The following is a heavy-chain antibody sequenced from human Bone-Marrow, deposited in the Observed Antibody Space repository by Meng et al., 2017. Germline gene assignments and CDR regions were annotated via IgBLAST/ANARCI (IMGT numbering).Heavy chain of an antibody. J-gene: IGHJ4*02. V-gene: IGHV1-2*06. CDR1: GYTFTGYY. Sequence: ASVKVSCKAPGYTFTGYYMHWVRQAPGQGLEWMGRINPNSGGTNYAQKLQDRVTMTGDTSTSTAYMELSRLISDDTPVYYCALWGSGGNYNPPGFDYWGQGTLVTVSS. CDR2: INPNSGGT. D-gene: IGHD3-10*01. CDR3: ALWGSGGNYNPPGFDY.